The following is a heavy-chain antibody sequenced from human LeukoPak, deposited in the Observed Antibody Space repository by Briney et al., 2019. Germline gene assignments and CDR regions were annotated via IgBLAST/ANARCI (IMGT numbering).Heavy chain of an antibody. V-gene: IGHV3-33*01. Sequence: GGSLRLSWPTSGFTFSSHGMHWVRQAPGKGLEWVAVIWSDGSNEYYADSVKGRFTISRDNSKDTLYLEMTSLWAEDTAVYYCARDSRSDDTGGLDVWGKGTTVTVSS. CDR3: ARDSRSDDTGGLDV. J-gene: IGHJ6*04. CDR2: IWSDGSNE. CDR1: GFTFSSHG. D-gene: IGHD3-10*01.